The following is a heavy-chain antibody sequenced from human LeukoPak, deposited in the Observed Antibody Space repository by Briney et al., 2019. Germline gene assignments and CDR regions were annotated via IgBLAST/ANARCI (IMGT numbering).Heavy chain of an antibody. Sequence: GGSLRLSCATSGFTFSNYVLSWVRQAPGKGLEWVSSISSSGGSTYYADSVKGRFTISRDNAKSTLYLQMHSLRPEDTAVYYCAYDSSGYQGDYWGQGTLATVSS. CDR2: ISSSGGST. J-gene: IGHJ4*02. CDR3: AYDSSGYQGDY. V-gene: IGHV3-23*01. CDR1: GFTFSNYV. D-gene: IGHD3-22*01.